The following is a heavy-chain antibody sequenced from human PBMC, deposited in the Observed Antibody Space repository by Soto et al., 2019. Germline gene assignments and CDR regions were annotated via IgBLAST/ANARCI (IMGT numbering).Heavy chain of an antibody. CDR3: ARERLNTGWYGFDH. Sequence: ASVKVSCKTSGYTSSNYYLSWVRQAPGQGLEWMGWVSNKNGVTNYAEKFRDRVTMTTDTSTNTIYMELRSLRSDDTAVYFCARERLNTGWYGFDHWGQGTQVTVSS. D-gene: IGHD2-8*02. CDR2: VSNKNGVT. J-gene: IGHJ4*02. CDR1: GYTSSNYY. V-gene: IGHV1-18*04.